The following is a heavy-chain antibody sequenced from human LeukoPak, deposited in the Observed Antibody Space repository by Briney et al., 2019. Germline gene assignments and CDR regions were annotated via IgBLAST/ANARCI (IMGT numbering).Heavy chain of an antibody. J-gene: IGHJ4*02. Sequence: GGSLRLSCAASGFTFSGSEMNWVRQAPGKGLEWVSGISSSGGSIYYADSVQGRFTISRDNAKKSLHLQMNSLRAEDTAVYYCAAAGFDYRGQGTLVTVSS. CDR3: AAAGFDY. CDR2: ISSSGGSI. V-gene: IGHV3-48*03. CDR1: GFTFSGSE.